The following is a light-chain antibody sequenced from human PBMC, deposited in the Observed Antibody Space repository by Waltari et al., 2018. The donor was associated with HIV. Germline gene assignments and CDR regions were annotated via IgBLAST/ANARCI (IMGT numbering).Light chain of an antibody. CDR1: SHNIGNNK. Sequence: QSVLTQPPSVSAAPGLKVTTSCSGSSHNIGNNKVLWYQQPPGTAPKLLIYDNNNRPSGIPDRFSDSTSGTSFTLVITGLQTGDDADYDCGTWYSSLSAVRVVFGGGTKLTVL. CDR3: GTWYSSLSAVRVV. J-gene: IGLJ2*01. V-gene: IGLV1-51*01. CDR2: DNN.